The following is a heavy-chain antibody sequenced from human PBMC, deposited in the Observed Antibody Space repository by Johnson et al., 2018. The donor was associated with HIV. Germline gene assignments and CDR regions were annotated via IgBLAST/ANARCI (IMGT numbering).Heavy chain of an antibody. CDR2: IYSGGST. CDR1: GFTVSSNY. Sequence: VQLVASGGAAVRPGGSLRLSCAASGFTVSSNYKSWVRQAPGKGLEWVSVIYSGGSTYYADSVKGRFTISRDNSKNTLYLQMNSLRAEDTAVYYCARSWELGETAFDIWGQGTMVTVSS. D-gene: IGHD1-26*01. J-gene: IGHJ3*02. V-gene: IGHV3-66*02. CDR3: ARSWELGETAFDI.